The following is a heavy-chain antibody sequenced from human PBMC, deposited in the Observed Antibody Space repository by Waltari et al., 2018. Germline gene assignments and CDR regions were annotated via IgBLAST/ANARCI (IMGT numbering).Heavy chain of an antibody. V-gene: IGHV3-9*01. CDR2: ISWNSGSI. Sequence: EVQLVESGGGLVQPGRSLRLSCAASGFTFDGYAMHWVRQAPGKGLEWVSGISWNSGSIGYADSVKGRFTISRDNAKNSLYLQMNSLRAEDTALYYCAKASSSWYGYFDYWGQGTLVTVSS. CDR3: AKASSSWYGYFDY. J-gene: IGHJ4*02. CDR1: GFTFDGYA. D-gene: IGHD6-13*01.